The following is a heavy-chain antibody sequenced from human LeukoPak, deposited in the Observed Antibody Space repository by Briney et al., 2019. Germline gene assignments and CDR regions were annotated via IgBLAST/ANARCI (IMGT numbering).Heavy chain of an antibody. Sequence: GGSLRLSCAASGFTFSDYYMNWVRQAPGKGLEWVSYISSSGSTIYYADSVKGRFTISRDNAKNSLYLQMNSLRAEDTAVYYCARGGYYDYVWGSYRPSSDYWGQGTLVTVSS. CDR1: GFTFSDYY. V-gene: IGHV3-11*04. J-gene: IGHJ4*02. CDR3: ARGGYYDYVWGSYRPSSDY. D-gene: IGHD3-16*01. CDR2: ISSSGSTI.